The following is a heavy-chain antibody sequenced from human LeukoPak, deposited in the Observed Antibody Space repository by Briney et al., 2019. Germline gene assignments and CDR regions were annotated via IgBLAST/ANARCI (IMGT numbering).Heavy chain of an antibody. CDR3: ARGSGYCSGGSCYAFDY. D-gene: IGHD2-15*01. V-gene: IGHV3-48*03. J-gene: IGHJ4*02. Sequence: PGGSLRLSCAASGFTFSSYEMNWVRQAPGKGLEWVSYISSSGSTIYYADSVKGRFTISRDNAKNSLYLQMNSLRAEDTAVYYCARGSGYCSGGSCYAFDYWGQGTLVTVSS. CDR1: GFTFSSYE. CDR2: ISSSGSTI.